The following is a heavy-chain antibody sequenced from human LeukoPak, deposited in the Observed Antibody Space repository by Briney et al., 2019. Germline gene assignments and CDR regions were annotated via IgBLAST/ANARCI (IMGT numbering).Heavy chain of an antibody. CDR2: IYYSGST. D-gene: IGHD5-24*01. CDR1: GGSISSYY. Sequence: NPSETLSLTCTVSGGSISSYYWSWIRQPPGKGLEWIRSIYYSGSTNYNPSLKSRVTLSVDTSKNQFSMELNSLTAADTAVYYCARGQAIRETEDWGKGTTVTVSS. CDR3: ARGQAIRETED. V-gene: IGHV4-59*01. J-gene: IGHJ6*04.